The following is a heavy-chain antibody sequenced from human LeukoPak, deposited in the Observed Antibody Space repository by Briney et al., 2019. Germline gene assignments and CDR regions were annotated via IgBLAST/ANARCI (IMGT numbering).Heavy chain of an antibody. V-gene: IGHV3-23*01. Sequence: GGSLRLSCAASGFTFSSYAMSWVRQAPGKGLEWVSAISGSGGSTYYADSVKGRFTISRDNAKNSLYLQMNSLRAEDTALYYCTRVRSAYDSLDFWGQGTLVTVSS. CDR2: ISGSGGST. D-gene: IGHD5-12*01. CDR1: GFTFSSYA. CDR3: TRVRSAYDSLDF. J-gene: IGHJ4*02.